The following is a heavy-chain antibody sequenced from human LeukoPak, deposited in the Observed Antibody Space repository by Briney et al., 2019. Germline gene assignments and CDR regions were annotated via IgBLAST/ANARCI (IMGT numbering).Heavy chain of an antibody. CDR2: IYSGGST. V-gene: IGHV3-66*04. Sequence: AGGSLRLSCAASGFTVSSNYVSWVRQAPGKGLDWVSVIYSGGSTYYADSVKGRFTISRDNSKNTLYLQMNSLKTEDTAVYCCTRPAIAVADRHAFDIWGQGTMVTVSS. D-gene: IGHD6-19*01. CDR3: TRPAIAVADRHAFDI. CDR1: GFTVSSNY. J-gene: IGHJ3*02.